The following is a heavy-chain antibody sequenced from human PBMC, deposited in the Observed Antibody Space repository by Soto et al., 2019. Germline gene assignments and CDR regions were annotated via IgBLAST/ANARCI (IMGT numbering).Heavy chain of an antibody. J-gene: IGHJ4*02. CDR1: CGSFIGYY. Sequence: PSETLSLTCAFYCGSFIGYYWSWIRQPPGKGLEWIGEINHSGSTNYNPSLKSRVTISVDTSKNQFSLKLSSVTAADTAVYYCAPGYDSSGYYYWNFDYWGQGTLVTVSS. CDR2: INHSGST. D-gene: IGHD3-22*01. CDR3: APGYDSSGYYYWNFDY. V-gene: IGHV4-34*01.